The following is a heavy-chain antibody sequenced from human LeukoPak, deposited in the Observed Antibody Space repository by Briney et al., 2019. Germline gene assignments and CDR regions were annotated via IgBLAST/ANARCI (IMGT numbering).Heavy chain of an antibody. CDR1: GYTFTSYG. V-gene: IGHV1-18*01. J-gene: IGHJ6*02. CDR3: ATDGSSSYYYYYGMDV. D-gene: IGHD6-13*01. CDR2: ISAYNGNT. Sequence: GASVKVSCKASGYTFTSYGISWVRQAPGQGLEWMGWISAYNGNTNYAQKLQGRVTMTTDTSTSTAYMELRSLRSDDTAVYYCATDGSSSYYYYYGMDVWGQGTTVTVSS.